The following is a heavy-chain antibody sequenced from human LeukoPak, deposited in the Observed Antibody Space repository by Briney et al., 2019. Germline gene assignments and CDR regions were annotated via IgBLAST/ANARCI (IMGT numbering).Heavy chain of an antibody. CDR2: IWYDGSNK. CDR1: GFNFSSFV. D-gene: IGHD5-12*01. J-gene: IGHJ4*02. Sequence: PGGSLRLSCAASGFNFSSFVMHWVRQAPGKGLEWVAVIWYDGSNKYYADSVKGRFTISRDNSKNTLYLQMNSLRAEDTAVYYCARGLSAYPKCFDYWGQGTLVTVSS. V-gene: IGHV3-33*01. CDR3: ARGLSAYPKCFDY.